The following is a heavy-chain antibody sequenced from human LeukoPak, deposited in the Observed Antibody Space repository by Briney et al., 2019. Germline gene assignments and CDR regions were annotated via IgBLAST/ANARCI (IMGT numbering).Heavy chain of an antibody. V-gene: IGHV4-39*01. D-gene: IGHD3-16*02. CDR2: MYYSGST. Sequence: SETLSLTCTVSGGSISSSSYYWGWIRQPPGKGLEWIVSMYYSGSTYYNPSLKSRVTISVDTSKNQFSPKLTTGPAAEEAVFYCGGTYRGTNDRSWFDPWGQGTLVTVSS. CDR3: GGTYRGTNDRSWFDP. J-gene: IGHJ5*02. CDR1: GGSISSSSYY.